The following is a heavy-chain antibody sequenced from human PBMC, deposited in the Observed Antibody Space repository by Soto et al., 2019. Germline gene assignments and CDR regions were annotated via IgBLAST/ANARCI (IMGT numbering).Heavy chain of an antibody. D-gene: IGHD6-19*01. V-gene: IGHV3-48*03. CDR1: GFTFSSYE. CDR3: ARGSDRQQWLVGPGGWYFDL. J-gene: IGHJ2*01. CDR2: ISSSGSTI. Sequence: GGSLSLSYAASGFTFSSYEVNWVRQAPGKGLEWVSYISSSGSTIYYADSVKGRFTISRDNAKNSLYLQMNSLRAEDTAVYYCARGSDRQQWLVGPGGWYFDLWGRGTLVTVYS.